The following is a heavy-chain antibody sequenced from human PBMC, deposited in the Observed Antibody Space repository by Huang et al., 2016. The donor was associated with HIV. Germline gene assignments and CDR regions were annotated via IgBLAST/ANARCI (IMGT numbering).Heavy chain of an antibody. CDR3: AAHGRIVGIPAAPLRFDP. J-gene: IGHJ5*02. Sequence: QLQLQESGPGLVKPSETLYLTCTVSGGSISSSSYYWGWIRQPPGKGLEWIGSRYRSGPTYYNPSLKSRVTISVDTSRTQFSLKLSSVTAAATAVYYCAAHGRIVGIPAAPLRFDPWGQGTLVTVSS. CDR2: RYRSGPT. D-gene: IGHD6-13*01. CDR1: GGSISSSSYY. V-gene: IGHV4-39*01.